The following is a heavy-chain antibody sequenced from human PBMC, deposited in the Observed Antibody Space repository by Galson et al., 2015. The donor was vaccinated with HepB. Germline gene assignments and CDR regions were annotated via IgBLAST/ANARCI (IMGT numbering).Heavy chain of an antibody. CDR2: ISAYNGNT. Sequence: SVKVSCKASGYTFTSYGISWVRQAPGQGLEWMGWISAYNGNTNYTQKFQGRVTMTTDTSTSTAYMELRSLRSDDTAVYYCARDRGELLSYYYYGMDVWGQGTTVTVSS. J-gene: IGHJ6*02. D-gene: IGHD2-15*01. CDR1: GYTFTSYG. V-gene: IGHV1-18*04. CDR3: ARDRGELLSYYYYGMDV.